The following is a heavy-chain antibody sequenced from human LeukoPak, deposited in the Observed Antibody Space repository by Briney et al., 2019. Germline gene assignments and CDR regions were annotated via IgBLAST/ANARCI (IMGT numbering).Heavy chain of an antibody. Sequence: PGGSLRLSCAASGFTFSSYEMNWVRQAPGKGLEWVSYISSSGSTIYYADSVKGRFTISRDNAKNSLYLQMNSLRAEDTAVYYCARDYSGYDLFDYWGQGTLVTVSS. D-gene: IGHD5-12*01. CDR2: ISSSGSTI. CDR1: GFTFSSYE. V-gene: IGHV3-48*03. CDR3: ARDYSGYDLFDY. J-gene: IGHJ4*02.